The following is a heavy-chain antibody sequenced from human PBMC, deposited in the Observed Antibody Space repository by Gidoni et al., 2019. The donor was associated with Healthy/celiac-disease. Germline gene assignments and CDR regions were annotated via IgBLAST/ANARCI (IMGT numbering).Heavy chain of an antibody. CDR3: AKEAGRTMVRGVMVY. V-gene: IGHV3-30*18. D-gene: IGHD3-10*01. Sequence: QVQLVESGGGVVQPGRSLRLSCAASGFPFSSYGMHWVRQAPGKGLEWVAVISYDGSNKYYADSVKGRFTISRDNSKNTLYLQMNSLRAEDTAVYYCAKEAGRTMVRGVMVYWGQGTLVTVSS. J-gene: IGHJ4*02. CDR1: GFPFSSYG. CDR2: ISYDGSNK.